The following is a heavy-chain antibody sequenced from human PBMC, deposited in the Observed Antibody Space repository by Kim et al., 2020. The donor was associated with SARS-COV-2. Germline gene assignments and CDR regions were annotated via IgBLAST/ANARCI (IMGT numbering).Heavy chain of an antibody. CDR2: TSYDGPHK. CDR3: VRGAAATGTYYFDY. J-gene: IGHJ4*02. D-gene: IGHD1-1*01. CDR1: GFTFSSHA. V-gene: IGHV3-30*04. Sequence: GGSLRLSCAASGFTFSSHAMHWVRQAPGKGLEWVAVTSYDGPHKYYTDSVKGRFTISRDNSKNTLYLQMNSLRGEDTAVYYCVRGAAATGTYYFDYWGQGTLVTVSS.